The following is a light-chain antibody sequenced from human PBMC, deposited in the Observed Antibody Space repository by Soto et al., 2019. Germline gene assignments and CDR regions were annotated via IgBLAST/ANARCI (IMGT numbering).Light chain of an antibody. CDR1: QSVSSNY. J-gene: IGKJ1*01. CDR2: GAS. V-gene: IGKV3-20*01. Sequence: EIVLTQSPGTLSLSPGERATLSCRASQSVSSNYLAWYQQKPGQAPRLLIYGASSRATGIPDRFSGSGSGTDFTLTISRLEPEDFAGYYCQQYGSSPWTFGQGTKVDIK. CDR3: QQYGSSPWT.